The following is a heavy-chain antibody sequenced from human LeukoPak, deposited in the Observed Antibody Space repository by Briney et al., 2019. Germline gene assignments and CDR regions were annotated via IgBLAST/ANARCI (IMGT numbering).Heavy chain of an antibody. CDR2: ISGSGGST. CDR1: GFTFSSYA. CDR3: AKGSPAHYYGSGSYYNHDY. Sequence: PGGSLRLSCAASGFTFSSYAMSWVRQAPGKGLEWVSAISGSGGSTYYADSVKGRFTISRDNSKNTLYLQMNSLRAEDTAVYYCAKGSPAHYYGSGSYYNHDYWGQGTLVTVSS. D-gene: IGHD3-10*01. J-gene: IGHJ4*02. V-gene: IGHV3-23*01.